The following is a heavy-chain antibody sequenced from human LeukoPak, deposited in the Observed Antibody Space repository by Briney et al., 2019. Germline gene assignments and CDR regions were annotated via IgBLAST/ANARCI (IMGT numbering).Heavy chain of an antibody. Sequence: GMSLRLSCAASGFTFSGYGMHWVRQAPGKGLEWVALIWYDGSNKYYADSVKGRFTISKDNSKNTLYLQMDSLRAEDTAVYYCARDYCTTTSCYDYWGQGTLVTVSS. CDR2: IWYDGSNK. V-gene: IGHV3-33*01. CDR1: GFTFSGYG. CDR3: ARDYCTTTSCYDY. D-gene: IGHD2-2*01. J-gene: IGHJ4*02.